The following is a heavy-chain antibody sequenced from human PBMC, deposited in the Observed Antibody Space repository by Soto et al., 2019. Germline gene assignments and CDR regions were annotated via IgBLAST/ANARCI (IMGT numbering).Heavy chain of an antibody. D-gene: IGHD4-4*01. CDR2: IIPIIGII. Sequence: QVQLVQSGAEVKKPGSSVKVSCKASGGTFSTYTITWVRQAPGQGLEWMGRIIPIIGIINNAQKFQGRVTISADKFTGKAYMELTGLKSDDTAVYYCAGDPDSHYNDSHASSYPWGQGTLVTVSS. CDR3: AGDPDSHYNDSHASSYP. J-gene: IGHJ5*02. V-gene: IGHV1-69*08. CDR1: GGTFSTYT.